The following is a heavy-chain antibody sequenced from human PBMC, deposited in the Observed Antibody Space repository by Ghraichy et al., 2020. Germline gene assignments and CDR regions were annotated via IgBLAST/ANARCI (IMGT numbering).Heavy chain of an antibody. V-gene: IGHV3-53*01. CDR1: GFTVSSTY. Sequence: GGSLRLSCAASGFTVSSTYMSWVRQAPGKGLQWVSGIYTGGTTYYANSVKGQFTISRDNSRNTLYLQMNSLRDEDTAVYYCARDAIRSSDYWGQGTLVTVSS. CDR3: ARDAIRSSDY. J-gene: IGHJ4*02. D-gene: IGHD3-10*01. CDR2: IYTGGTT.